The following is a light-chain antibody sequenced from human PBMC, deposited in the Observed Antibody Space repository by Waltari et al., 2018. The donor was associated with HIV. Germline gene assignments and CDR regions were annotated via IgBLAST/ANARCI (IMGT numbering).Light chain of an antibody. Sequence: DIQLTQSPSTLSASVGDGVTISCRASQNIRNWLAWYQQKPGKAPTLLIYKASSLESGVPSRFSGSGSGTEFTLTLSSLQPEDFATYYCQQYDSYPWTFGPGTKVEIK. V-gene: IGKV1-5*03. CDR2: KAS. CDR1: QNIRNW. J-gene: IGKJ1*01. CDR3: QQYDSYPWT.